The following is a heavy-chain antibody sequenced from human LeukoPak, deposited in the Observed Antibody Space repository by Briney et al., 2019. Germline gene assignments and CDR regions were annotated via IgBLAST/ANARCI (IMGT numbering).Heavy chain of an antibody. V-gene: IGHV1-2*06. J-gene: IGHJ4*02. D-gene: IGHD3-22*01. CDR2: LNPNSGGT. CDR1: GYTFTGYY. CDR3: ARAPYYYDSSGYYWYY. Sequence: ASVKVSCKASGYTFTGYYMHWVRQAPGQELEWMGRLNPNSGGTNYAQKFQGRVTMTRDTSISTAYMELSRLRSDDTAVYYCARAPYYYDSSGYYWYYWGQGTLVTVSS.